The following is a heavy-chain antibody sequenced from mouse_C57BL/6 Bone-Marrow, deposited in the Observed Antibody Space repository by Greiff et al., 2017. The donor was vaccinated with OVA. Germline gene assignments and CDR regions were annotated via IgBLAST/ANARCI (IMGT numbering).Heavy chain of an antibody. Sequence: VQLVESGPELVKPGASVKLSCKASGYTFTSYDINWVKQRPGQGLEWIGWIYPRDGSTNYNEKFTGKATLTVDTSSSTAYMELHSLTSEDSAVYFCARRRQRIWYFDVWGTGTTVTVPS. CDR2: IYPRDGST. CDR1: GYTFTSYD. V-gene: IGHV1-85*01. CDR3: ARRRQRIWYFDV. J-gene: IGHJ1*03. D-gene: IGHD1-2*01.